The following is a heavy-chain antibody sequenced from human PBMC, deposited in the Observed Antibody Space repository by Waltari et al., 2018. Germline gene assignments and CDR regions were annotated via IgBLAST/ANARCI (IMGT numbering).Heavy chain of an antibody. D-gene: IGHD6-13*01. CDR3: IAESTIWYVFYFDY. Sequence: EVQLVESGGGLVKPGGSVSLSCAASGFNSRYPWMSWVRQSPGKGLEWVGRIKSENDGGTTEYAASVKGRFTISRDDSRNTLYLQMNSLGTEDTAIYYCIAESTIWYVFYFDYWGQGSLITVSS. CDR1: GFNSRYPW. CDR2: IKSENDGGTT. J-gene: IGHJ4*02. V-gene: IGHV3-15*01.